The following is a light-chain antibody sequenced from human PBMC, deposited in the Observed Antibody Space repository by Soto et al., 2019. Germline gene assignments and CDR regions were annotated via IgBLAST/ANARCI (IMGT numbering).Light chain of an antibody. V-gene: IGKV3-20*01. CDR3: QRNS. CDR2: ATS. J-gene: IGKJ2*01. CDR1: QSIRTNS. Sequence: ESMLTQSPGTLSLSPGERTTLSCRASQSIRTNSLAWYQHKPGQAPRLLIYATSTRDTGIPDRFSGSVSGTDFTLTISRLEPEDFAVYYCQRNSFGQGTRLEFK.